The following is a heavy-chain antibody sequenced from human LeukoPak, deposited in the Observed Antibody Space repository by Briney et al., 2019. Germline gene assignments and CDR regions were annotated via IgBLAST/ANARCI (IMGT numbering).Heavy chain of an antibody. Sequence: PGRSLGLSCAASGFTFSSYAMHWVRQAPGKGLEWVAVISYDGSNKYYADSVKGRFTISRDNSKNTLYLQMNSLRAEDTAVYYCARDKNGGLTTVTIKGKNYYYYGMDVWGQGTTVTVSS. V-gene: IGHV3-30-3*01. CDR3: ARDKNGGLTTVTIKGKNYYYYGMDV. CDR2: ISYDGSNK. J-gene: IGHJ6*02. CDR1: GFTFSSYA. D-gene: IGHD4-11*01.